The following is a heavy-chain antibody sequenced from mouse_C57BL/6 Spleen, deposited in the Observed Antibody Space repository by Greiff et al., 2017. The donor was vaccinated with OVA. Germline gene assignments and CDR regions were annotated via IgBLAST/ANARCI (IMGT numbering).Heavy chain of an antibody. D-gene: IGHD2-4*01. J-gene: IGHJ1*03. CDR1: GYSFTGYY. CDR3: AVYDYGGYFDV. Sequence: EVQRVESGPELVKPGASVKISCKASGYSFTGYYMHWVKQSSEKSLEWIGEINPSTGGTSYNQKFKGKATLTVDKSSSTAYMQLKSLTSEDSAVYYCAVYDYGGYFDVWGTGTTVTVSS. V-gene: IGHV1-43*01. CDR2: INPSTGGT.